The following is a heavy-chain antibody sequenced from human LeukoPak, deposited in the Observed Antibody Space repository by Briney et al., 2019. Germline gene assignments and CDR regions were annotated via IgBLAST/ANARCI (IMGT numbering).Heavy chain of an antibody. D-gene: IGHD4-17*01. Sequence: SETLSLTCAVYGGSFSGYYWSWIRQPPGKGLEWCGYIYYSGSTNYNPSLKSRVTISVDTSKNQFSLKLSSVTAADTAVYYCARGVTTTGRSYYFDHWGQGTLVTVSS. V-gene: IGHV4-59*01. CDR3: ARGVTTTGRSYYFDH. CDR2: IYYSGST. CDR1: GGSFSGYY. J-gene: IGHJ4*02.